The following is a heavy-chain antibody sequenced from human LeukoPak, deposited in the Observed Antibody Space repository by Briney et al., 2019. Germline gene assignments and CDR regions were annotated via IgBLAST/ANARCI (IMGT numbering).Heavy chain of an antibody. V-gene: IGHV3-48*04. CDR3: ARVSGWFDP. CDR1: GFTFSSYS. D-gene: IGHD1-14*01. Sequence: GGSLRLSCAASGFTFSSYSMNWVRQAPGKGLEWVSYISSSGSTIYYADSVKGRFTVSRDNAKNSLYLQMNSLRAEDTAVYYCARVSGWFDPWGQGTLVTVSS. CDR2: ISSSGSTI. J-gene: IGHJ5*02.